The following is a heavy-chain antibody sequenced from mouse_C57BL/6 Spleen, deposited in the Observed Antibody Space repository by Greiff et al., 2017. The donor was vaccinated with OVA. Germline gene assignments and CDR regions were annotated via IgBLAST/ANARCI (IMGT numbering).Heavy chain of an antibody. J-gene: IGHJ2*01. Sequence: VQLQQPGAELVMPGASVKLSCKASGYTFTSYWMHWVKQRPGQGLEWIGEIDPSDSYTNYNQKFKGKSTLTVDKSSSTAYMQLSSLTSEDSAVYYCARCDYYFDYWGQGTTLTVSS. CDR1: GYTFTSYW. CDR2: IDPSDSYT. CDR3: ARCDYYFDY. D-gene: IGHD2-4*01. V-gene: IGHV1-69*01.